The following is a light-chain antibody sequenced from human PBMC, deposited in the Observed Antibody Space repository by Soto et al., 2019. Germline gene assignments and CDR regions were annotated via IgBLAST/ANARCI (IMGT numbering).Light chain of an antibody. CDR3: SSYTRSSTLYV. CDR2: EVS. V-gene: IGLV2-14*01. J-gene: IGLJ1*01. Sequence: QSALTQPASVSGSPGQSVTISCTGTSSDVGGYNYVSWYQQHPGKAPKLMIYEVSNRPSGVSTRFSGSKSGNTSSLTISGLQTEDDDDYYCSSYTRSSTLYVFGTGTKLTVL. CDR1: SSDVGGYNY.